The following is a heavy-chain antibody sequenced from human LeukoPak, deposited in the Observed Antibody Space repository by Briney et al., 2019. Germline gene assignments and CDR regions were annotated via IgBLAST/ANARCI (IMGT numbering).Heavy chain of an antibody. J-gene: IGHJ3*02. CDR1: GLTFSDHQ. CDR3: ATDPGEWEPI. V-gene: IGHV3-15*01. CDR2: IKSKTDGGTS. Sequence: PGGSLRLSCAVSGLTFSDHQMDWVRQAPGKGLEWVGRIKSKTDGGTSDYAAPVQGRFTISRDDSKNTLYLQMNSLKIEDTAVYYCATDPGEWEPIWGQGTMVTVSS. D-gene: IGHD1-26*01.